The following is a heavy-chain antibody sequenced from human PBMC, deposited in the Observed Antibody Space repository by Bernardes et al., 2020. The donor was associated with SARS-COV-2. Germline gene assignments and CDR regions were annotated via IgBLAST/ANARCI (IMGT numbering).Heavy chain of an antibody. CDR1: GGSFSGYY. J-gene: IGHJ6*02. CDR3: ARRKISITIFGVVRNGMDV. CDR2: INHSGST. D-gene: IGHD3-3*01. V-gene: IGHV4-34*01. Sequence: ETLSLTCAVYGGSFSGYYWNLIRQPPGKGLEWIGEINHSGSTNYNPSLKSRVTISVDTSKNQFSLKLSSVTAADTAVYYCARRKISITIFGVVRNGMDVWGQGTTVTVSS.